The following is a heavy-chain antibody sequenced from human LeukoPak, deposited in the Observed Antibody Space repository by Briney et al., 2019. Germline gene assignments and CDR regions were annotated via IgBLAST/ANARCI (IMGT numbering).Heavy chain of an antibody. Sequence: SETLSLTCAVSGGSISRGGYSWSWIRQPPGTGLEWIGYFYYSGSTYYNPSLKSRVTMSVDLSNYQFSLRLTSVTAADTAVYYCARVQNLRLNAFDIWGPGTLVTVSS. J-gene: IGHJ3*02. CDR2: FYYSGST. CDR1: GGSISRGGYS. D-gene: IGHD2-21*02. CDR3: ARVQNLRLNAFDI. V-gene: IGHV4-30-4*07.